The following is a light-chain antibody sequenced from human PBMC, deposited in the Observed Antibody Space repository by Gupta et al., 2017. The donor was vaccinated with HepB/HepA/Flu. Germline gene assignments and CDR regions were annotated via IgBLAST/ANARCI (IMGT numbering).Light chain of an antibody. J-gene: IGKJ4*02. CDR1: QDISRY. CDR2: AAS. V-gene: IGKV1-9*01. CDR3: QQFQNYPLT. Sequence: DIQLTQSPSFLSASVEDRINFTCRASQDISRYLVWYQVKPGKPPKVLISAASTRQSGVPPRFSGSGSGTDFTLTISGLQPEDFATYYCQQFQNYPLTFGGGTKVEI.